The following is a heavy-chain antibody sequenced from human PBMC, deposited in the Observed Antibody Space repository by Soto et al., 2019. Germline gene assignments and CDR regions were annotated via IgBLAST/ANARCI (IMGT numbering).Heavy chain of an antibody. CDR1: CPSITSSKFH. J-gene: IGHJ6*02. D-gene: IGHD1-26*01. Sequence: TLSPTCPVPCPSITSSKFHRGWIRQPPGKGLEWIGNFYYSGSTYYNPSLRSRVTISVDASKNQFSVKVSSVTATDTAVYYCARSVGDYYYGMDVWGQGTTVT. CDR2: FYYSGST. CDR3: ARSVGDYYYGMDV. V-gene: IGHV4-39*01.